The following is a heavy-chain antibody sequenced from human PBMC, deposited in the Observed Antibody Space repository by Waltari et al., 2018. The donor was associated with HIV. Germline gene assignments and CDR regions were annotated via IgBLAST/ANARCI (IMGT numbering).Heavy chain of an antibody. CDR1: GGSISNYW. V-gene: IGHV4-59*01. D-gene: IGHD2-8*01. J-gene: IGHJ4*02. CDR3: ARGGCVNGVCYRGLLDS. CDR2: VAYSGST. Sequence: QVQLQESGPGLVTPSGTLSLTCTVSGGSISNYWWSFIRTTPGEGLEWVGCVAYSGSTDYNPSLKSRVTISVDTSKHQFSLKLSSVTAADTAVYYCARGGCVNGVCYRGLLDSWGQGTLVTVSS.